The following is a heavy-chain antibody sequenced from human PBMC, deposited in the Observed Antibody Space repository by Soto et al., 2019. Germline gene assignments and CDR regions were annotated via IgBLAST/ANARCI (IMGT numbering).Heavy chain of an antibody. Sequence: QVQLQESGPGLVKPSGTLSLTCAVSNGSITSGNWWSWVRQPPGTGLEWIGDIYQTGSTNYNPSLRRRVIISVDKSKNNFSLSLSSVTAADTAVYFCARVWGALAPIAGWFGPWGRGILVTVSS. CDR1: NGSITSGNW. J-gene: IGHJ5*02. CDR3: ARVWGALAPIAGWFGP. V-gene: IGHV4-4*02. D-gene: IGHD3-16*01. CDR2: IYQTGST.